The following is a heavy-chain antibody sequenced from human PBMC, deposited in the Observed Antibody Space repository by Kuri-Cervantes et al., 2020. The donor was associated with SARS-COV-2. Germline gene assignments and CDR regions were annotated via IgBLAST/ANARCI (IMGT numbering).Heavy chain of an antibody. J-gene: IGHJ4*02. D-gene: IGHD3-22*01. V-gene: IGHV4-39*07. CDR2: INHSGST. CDR3: ARWADSSGYYYFDY. CDR1: GGSISSSSYY. Sequence: GSLRLSCTVSGGSISSSSYYWGWIRQPPGKGLEWIGEINHSGSTNYNPTLKSRVTISVDTSKNQFSLKLSSVTAADTAVYYCARWADSSGYYYFDYWGQGTLVTVSS.